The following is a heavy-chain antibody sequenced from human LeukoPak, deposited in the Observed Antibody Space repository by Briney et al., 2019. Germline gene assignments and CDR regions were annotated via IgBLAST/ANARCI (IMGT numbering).Heavy chain of an antibody. CDR2: ISAYNGNT. CDR3: ARESDCSGGSCYGAEIEY. V-gene: IGHV1-18*01. Sequence: GSVKVSCKASGYTFTNHGISWVRQAPGQGLEWMGWISAYNGNTNYAQNLQGRLSMTTDTSTSTAYMELRSLSSDDTAVYYCARESDCSGGSCYGAEIEYWGQGTLVTVSS. D-gene: IGHD2-15*01. J-gene: IGHJ4*02. CDR1: GYTFTNHG.